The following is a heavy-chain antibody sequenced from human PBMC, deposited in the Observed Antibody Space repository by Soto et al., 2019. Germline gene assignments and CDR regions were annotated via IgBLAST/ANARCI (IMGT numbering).Heavy chain of an antibody. J-gene: IGHJ4*02. Sequence: GGSLRLSCAASGFTFSSFAMSWVRQAPGKGLDWVSAIGGSGGSTYSADSVKGRFTISRDNSKNTLYLQMNSLRAEDTAVYYCAKTPRRRPWGYFDYWGQGNLGTVSS. D-gene: IGHD7-27*01. CDR2: IGGSGGST. V-gene: IGHV3-23*01. CDR1: GFTFSSFA. CDR3: AKTPRRRPWGYFDY.